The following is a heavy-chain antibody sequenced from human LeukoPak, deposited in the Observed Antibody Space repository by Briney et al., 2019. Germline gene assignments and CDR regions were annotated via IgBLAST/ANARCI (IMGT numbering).Heavy chain of an antibody. CDR2: IKQDGSVK. D-gene: IGHD3-10*01. V-gene: IGHV3-7*01. CDR3: AKDTDYYGSGSYDY. CDR1: GFTFSSYW. Sequence: GGSLRLSCAASGFTFSSYWMSWVRQAPGKGLEWVANIKQDGSVKYYVDSVKGRFTISRDNAKNSLYLQMNSLRAEDTAVYYCAKDTDYYGSGSYDYWGQGTLVTVSS. J-gene: IGHJ4*02.